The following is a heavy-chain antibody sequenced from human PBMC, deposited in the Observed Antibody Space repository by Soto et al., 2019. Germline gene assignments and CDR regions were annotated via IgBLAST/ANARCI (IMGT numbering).Heavy chain of an antibody. J-gene: IGHJ6*02. CDR1: GYTFISHS. CDR3: ARGAFCGGAPGCRDMDV. D-gene: IGHD2-21*01. V-gene: IGHV1-18*01. CDR2: ISAYNGNT. Sequence: ASVKVSCKSSGYTFISHSITWVRQAPGQGLEWMGRISAYNGNTNYAQKFQGRVTMTTDTSTSTAYMELRSLRSDDTAVYYCARGAFCGGAPGCRDMDVWGQGTTVTV.